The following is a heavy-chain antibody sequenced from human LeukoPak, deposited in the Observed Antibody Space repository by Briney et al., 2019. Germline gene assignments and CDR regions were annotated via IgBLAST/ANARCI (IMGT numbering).Heavy chain of an antibody. J-gene: IGHJ6*03. CDR3: ARDTTVGSGSDMDV. V-gene: IGHV4-59*11. CDR2: IYYSGST. D-gene: IGHD3-10*01. Sequence: SETLSLTCTVSGGSISSHYWSWIRQPPGKGLEWIGYIYYSGSTNYNPSLKGRVTISVDTSKNQFSLKLSSVTAADTAVYYCARDTTVGSGSDMDVWGKGTTVTVSS. CDR1: GGSISSHY.